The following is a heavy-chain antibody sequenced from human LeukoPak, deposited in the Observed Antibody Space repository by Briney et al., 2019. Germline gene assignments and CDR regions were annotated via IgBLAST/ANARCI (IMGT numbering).Heavy chain of an antibody. CDR2: ISGSGGST. Sequence: GGSLRLSCAASGFTFSSYAMSWVRQAPGKGLEWVSAISGSGGSTYYADSVKGRFTISRDNSKNTLYLQMNSLRAEDTAVYYCARDVRGSGNYGWFDSWGQGTLVTVSS. J-gene: IGHJ5*01. CDR1: GFTFSSYA. CDR3: ARDVRGSGNYGWFDS. V-gene: IGHV3-23*01. D-gene: IGHD3-10*01.